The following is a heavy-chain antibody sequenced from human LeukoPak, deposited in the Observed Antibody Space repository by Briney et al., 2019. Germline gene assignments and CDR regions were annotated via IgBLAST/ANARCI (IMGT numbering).Heavy chain of an antibody. D-gene: IGHD3-10*01. Sequence: PGGSLRLSCAASGFTFSDYYMGWIRQAPGKGLQWVSYISASGDTIYYSDSVMGRFTISRDNAKNSLFLQMNSLRAEDTAVYYCARGMVRGVIGPFDYWGQGTLVTVSS. CDR3: ARGMVRGVIGPFDY. V-gene: IGHV3-11*04. J-gene: IGHJ4*02. CDR2: ISASGDTI. CDR1: GFTFSDYY.